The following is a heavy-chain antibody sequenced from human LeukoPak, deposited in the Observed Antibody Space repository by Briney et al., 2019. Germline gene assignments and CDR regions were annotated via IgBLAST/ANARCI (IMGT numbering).Heavy chain of an antibody. CDR1: GFTFSSYG. Sequence: PGRSLRLSCAASGFTFSSYGMHWVRQAPGKGLEWVAVISYDGSNKYYADSVKGRFTISRDNSKNTLYLQMNSLRAEDTAVCYCAKGGAMENWGQGTLVTVSS. D-gene: IGHD5-18*01. V-gene: IGHV3-30*18. J-gene: IGHJ4*02. CDR3: AKGGAMEN. CDR2: ISYDGSNK.